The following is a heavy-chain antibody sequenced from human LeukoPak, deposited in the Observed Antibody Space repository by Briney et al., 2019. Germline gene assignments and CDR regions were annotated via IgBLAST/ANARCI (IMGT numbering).Heavy chain of an antibody. CDR3: ARGVCSSTSCYAGSWFDP. V-gene: IGHV4-34*01. Sequence: SETLSLTCAVYGGSFSGYYWSWIRQPPGKGLEWIGEINHSGSTNYNPSLKSRVTISVDTSKNQFSQKLSSVTAADTAVYYCARGVCSSTSCYAGSWFDPWGQGTLVTVSS. CDR2: INHSGST. D-gene: IGHD2-2*01. CDR1: GGSFSGYY. J-gene: IGHJ5*02.